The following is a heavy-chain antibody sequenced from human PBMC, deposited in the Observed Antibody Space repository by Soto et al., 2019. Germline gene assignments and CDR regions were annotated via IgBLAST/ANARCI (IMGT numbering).Heavy chain of an antibody. Sequence: QVQLVQSGAEVKTPGSSVKVSCKTSGDPFNSYTISWVRQAPGRGLEWMGRIIPVFGMSNYAERFQGRVTITADEATSTAFRELSSLTSDDTAIYFCAKESGYYHGSGSYYYFDHWGQGTPVNVSS. CDR3: AKESGYYHGSGSYYYFDH. D-gene: IGHD3-10*01. V-gene: IGHV1-69*02. CDR1: GDPFNSYT. CDR2: IIPVFGMS. J-gene: IGHJ4*02.